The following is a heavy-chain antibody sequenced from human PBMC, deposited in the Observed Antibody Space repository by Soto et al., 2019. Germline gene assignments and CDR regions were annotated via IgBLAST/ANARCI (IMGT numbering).Heavy chain of an antibody. V-gene: IGHV3-33*01. CDR3: ATSIAPRSRVGLPAAVDDGFDV. CDR2: IWYDGSKI. CDR1: GFTFSTYG. D-gene: IGHD2-2*01. Sequence: PGGSLRLSCAASGFTFSTYGMHWVRQAPGKGLEWVAVIWYDGSKIYYADSVKGRFTISRDNSKSTLYLQMDSLRAEDTAVYYCATSIAPRSRVGLPAAVDDGFDVWGHGTMVTVSS. J-gene: IGHJ3*01.